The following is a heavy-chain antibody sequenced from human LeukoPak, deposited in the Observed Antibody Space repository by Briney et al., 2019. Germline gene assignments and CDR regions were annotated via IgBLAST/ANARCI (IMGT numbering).Heavy chain of an antibody. V-gene: IGHV4-59*08. D-gene: IGHD1-26*01. J-gene: IGHJ4*02. Sequence: SETLSLTCTVSGGSISSYYWSWIRQPPGKGLEWIGYIYYSGSTNYNPSLKSRVTISVDTSKNQFSLKLSSVTAADTAVYHCARLAISGIVGATSWYFDYWGQGTLVTVSS. CDR2: IYYSGST. CDR1: GGSISSYY. CDR3: ARLAISGIVGATSWYFDY.